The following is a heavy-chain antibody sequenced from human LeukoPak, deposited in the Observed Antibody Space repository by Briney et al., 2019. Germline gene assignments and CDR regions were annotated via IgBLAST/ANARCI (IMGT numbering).Heavy chain of an antibody. V-gene: IGHV3-7*01. Sequence: PGGSLRPSCAASGFTFSSYSMNWVRQAPGKGLEWVAHINKDGSEIYYVDSVKGRFTISRDNAKSSLSLQMNSLRVEDTAVYYCARDKVTYWGQGILVTVSS. J-gene: IGHJ4*02. CDR2: INKDGSEI. CDR3: ARDKVTY. CDR1: GFTFSSYS.